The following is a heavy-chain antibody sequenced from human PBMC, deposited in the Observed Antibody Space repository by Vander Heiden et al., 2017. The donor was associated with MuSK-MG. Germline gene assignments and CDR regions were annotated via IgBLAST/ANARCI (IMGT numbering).Heavy chain of an antibody. CDR2: IYYSGST. CDR1: GGSISSCGYY. Sequence: QVPLQESAPGLVKPSKTLSLTCTVAGGSISSCGYYSSWIRQHPGKGLEWIGYIYYSGSTYYNPSLKSRVTISVDTSKTQFSLKLSSVTAADTAVYYCARGDDSPTYNVVVPAPCAWFDPWGQGTLVTVSS. J-gene: IGHJ5*02. D-gene: IGHD2-2*01. CDR3: ARGDDSPTYNVVVPAPCAWFDP. V-gene: IGHV4-31*03.